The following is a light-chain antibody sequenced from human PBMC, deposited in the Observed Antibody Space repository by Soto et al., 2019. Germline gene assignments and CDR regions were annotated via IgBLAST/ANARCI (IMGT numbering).Light chain of an antibody. CDR3: QQRSNWPIT. CDR1: QSVGLS. Sequence: ECVLTQSPATLSLSPGGRATLSCRASQSVGLSLAWYQQKPGQAPRLLIYDASERASGIPARFSGSGSGTDFTLTISSLEPEDFAVYYCQQRSNWPITFGQGTRLEIK. CDR2: DAS. V-gene: IGKV3-11*01. J-gene: IGKJ5*01.